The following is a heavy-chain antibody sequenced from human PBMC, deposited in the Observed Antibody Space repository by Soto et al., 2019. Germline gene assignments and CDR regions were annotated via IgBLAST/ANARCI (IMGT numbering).Heavy chain of an antibody. D-gene: IGHD3-3*01. V-gene: IGHV4-31*02. CDR2: IYYSGST. Sequence: QVQLQESGPGLVKPSQTLSLTCTVSGGSISSGDYYWSWIRQHPGKGLEWIGYIYYSGSTYYNPSFKSRVTISVDTSKNQCSLKLSSVTAADTAVYYCARWWSGSRQGFDPWGQGTLVTVSS. CDR1: GGSISSGDYY. J-gene: IGHJ5*02. CDR3: ARWWSGSRQGFDP.